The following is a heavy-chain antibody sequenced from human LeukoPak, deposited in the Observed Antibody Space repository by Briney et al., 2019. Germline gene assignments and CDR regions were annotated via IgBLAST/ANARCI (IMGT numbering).Heavy chain of an antibody. V-gene: IGHV4-34*01. CDR3: ASTAMVMYYFDY. CDR2: INHSGST. J-gene: IGHJ4*02. D-gene: IGHD5-18*01. CDR1: GGSFSGYY. Sequence: SETPSLTCAVYGGSFSGYYWSWIRQPPGKGLEWIGEINHSGSTNYNPSLKSRVTISVDTSKNQFSLKLSSVTAADTAVYYCASTAMVMYYFDYWGQGTLVTVSS.